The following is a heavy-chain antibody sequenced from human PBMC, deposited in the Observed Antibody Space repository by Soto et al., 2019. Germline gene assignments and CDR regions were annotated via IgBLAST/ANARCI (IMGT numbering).Heavy chain of an antibody. CDR3: ATDILNGYYDGMDV. CDR2: INHSGST. CDR1: GGSFSGYY. V-gene: IGHV4-34*01. J-gene: IGHJ6*02. D-gene: IGHD3-9*01. Sequence: RSLTCAVYGGSFSGYYWSWIRQPPGKGLEWIGEINHSGSTNYNPSLKSRVTISVDTSKNQFSLKLSSVTAADTAVYYCATDILNGYYDGMDVWGQGTTVTVSS.